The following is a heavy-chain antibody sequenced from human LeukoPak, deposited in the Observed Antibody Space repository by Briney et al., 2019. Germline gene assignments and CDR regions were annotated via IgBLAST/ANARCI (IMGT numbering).Heavy chain of an antibody. Sequence: GGSLRLSCAASGFTFNTYLMHWVRQAPGKGLVWVSRINTDGSITTYADSVKGRFTISRDNAKNTLYLQVNSLRDEDTAVYYCASLGTLVPWGQGTLVTVSS. D-gene: IGHD3-9*01. V-gene: IGHV3-74*01. CDR3: ASLGTLVP. CDR1: GFTFNTYL. CDR2: INTDGSIT. J-gene: IGHJ5*02.